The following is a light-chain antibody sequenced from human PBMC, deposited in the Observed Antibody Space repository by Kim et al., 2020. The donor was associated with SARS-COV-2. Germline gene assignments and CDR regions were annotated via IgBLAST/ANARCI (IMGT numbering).Light chain of an antibody. J-gene: IGKJ1*01. CDR2: AAA. Sequence: SLGERDTLPCRASQDIASSFAWYHQKPGKDPQVLIYAAATFRAGVPTRWSGGGASRNFTLPIGSLQDADDATYYCQKYYSAPWTFGPGTKVDIK. V-gene: IGKV1-27*01. CDR1: QDIASS. CDR3: QKYYSAPWT.